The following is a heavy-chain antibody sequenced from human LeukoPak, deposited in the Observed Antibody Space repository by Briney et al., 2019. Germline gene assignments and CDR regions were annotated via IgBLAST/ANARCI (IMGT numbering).Heavy chain of an antibody. V-gene: IGHV1-24*01. Sequence: ASVKVSRKVSGYTLTELSMHWVRQAPGKGLEWMGGFDPEDGETIYAQKFQGRVTMTEDTSTDTAYMELSSLRSEDTAVYYCATVGHIAAAVGWFDPWGQGTLVTVSS. D-gene: IGHD6-13*01. CDR1: GYTLTELS. J-gene: IGHJ5*02. CDR3: ATVGHIAAAVGWFDP. CDR2: FDPEDGET.